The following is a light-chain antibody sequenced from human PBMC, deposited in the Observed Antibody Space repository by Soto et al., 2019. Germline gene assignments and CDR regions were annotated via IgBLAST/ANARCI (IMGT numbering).Light chain of an antibody. CDR2: EVS. J-gene: IGLJ2*01. Sequence: QSALTQPASGSGSPGQSITISFTGTSSDVGGYNYVSWYQQHPGKAPKLMIYEVSNRPSGVSNRFSGSKSGNTASLTISGLQAEDEADYYCSSYTRNSTLVFGGGTKLTVL. CDR3: SSYTRNSTLV. V-gene: IGLV2-14*01. CDR1: SSDVGGYNY.